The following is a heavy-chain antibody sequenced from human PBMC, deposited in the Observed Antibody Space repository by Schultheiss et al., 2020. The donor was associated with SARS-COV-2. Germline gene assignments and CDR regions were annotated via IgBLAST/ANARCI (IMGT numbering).Heavy chain of an antibody. CDR2: INHSGST. V-gene: IGHV4-34*01. CDR3: ASGIWNSSGWYRAEYYFNY. J-gene: IGHJ4*02. D-gene: IGHD6-19*01. CDR1: GGSFSGYY. Sequence: SETLSLTCAVYGGSFSGYYWSWIRQPPGKGLEWIGEINHSGSTNYNPSLKSRVTISVDTSKNQFSLKLSSVTAADTAVYYCASGIWNSSGWYRAEYYFNYWGQGTLVTVAS.